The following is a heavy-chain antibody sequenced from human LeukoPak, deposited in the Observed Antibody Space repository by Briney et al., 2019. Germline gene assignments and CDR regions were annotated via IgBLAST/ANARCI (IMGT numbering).Heavy chain of an antibody. CDR3: AKDFYGSGSYYTVAFDI. V-gene: IGHV3-23*01. J-gene: IGHJ3*02. Sequence: GGSLRLSCAASGFTFSNYAMTWVRQAPGKGLEWVSSIDGSATDTHYADSVKGRFTISRDNSRNTQYLQMNSLRAEDTAVYYCAKDFYGSGSYYTVAFDIWGQGTVVTVS. D-gene: IGHD3-10*01. CDR1: GFTFSNYA. CDR2: IDGSATDT.